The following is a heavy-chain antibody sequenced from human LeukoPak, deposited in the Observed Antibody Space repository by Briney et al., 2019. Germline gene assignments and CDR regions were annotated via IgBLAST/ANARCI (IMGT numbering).Heavy chain of an antibody. CDR2: IHPSDGST. Sequence: ASVKVSCKASGYTFTNYYMHWVRQAPGQGPEWMGMIHPSDGSTNYAQKFQGRVTMTRDTSVTTAHMELSRLRSDDTAVYYCARYSGYDEPFEYWGQGTLVTVSS. J-gene: IGHJ4*02. V-gene: IGHV1-46*01. CDR3: ARYSGYDEPFEY. D-gene: IGHD5-12*01. CDR1: GYTFTNYY.